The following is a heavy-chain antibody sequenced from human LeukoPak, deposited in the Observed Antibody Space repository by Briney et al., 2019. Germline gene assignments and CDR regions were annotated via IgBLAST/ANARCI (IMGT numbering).Heavy chain of an antibody. V-gene: IGHV4-34*01. CDR2: INHSGST. CDR1: GGSFSGYY. J-gene: IGHJ4*02. CDR3: ARDTPGEESH. D-gene: IGHD2-2*01. Sequence: PSETLSLTCAVYGGSFSGYYWSWIRQPPGKGLEWIGEINHSGSTNYNPSLKSRVTISVDTSKNQFSLKLSSVTAADTAVYYCARDTPGEESHWGQGTLVTVSS.